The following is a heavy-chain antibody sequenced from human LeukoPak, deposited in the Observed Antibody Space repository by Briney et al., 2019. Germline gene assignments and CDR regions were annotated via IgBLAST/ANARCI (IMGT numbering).Heavy chain of an antibody. CDR3: ARFEQFYGFDP. J-gene: IGHJ5*02. CDR1: GFTFSSYA. D-gene: IGHD5/OR15-5a*01. Sequence: GRSLRLSCAASGFTFSSYAMHWVRQAPGKGLEWVAVISYDGSNKYYADSVKGRFTISRDNSKNTLYLQMNSLRSDDTAVYYCARFEQFYGFDPWGQGTLVTVSS. CDR2: ISYDGSNK. V-gene: IGHV3-30-3*01.